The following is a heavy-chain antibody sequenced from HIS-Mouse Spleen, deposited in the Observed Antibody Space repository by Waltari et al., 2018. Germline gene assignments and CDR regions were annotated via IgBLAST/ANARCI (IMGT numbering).Heavy chain of an antibody. D-gene: IGHD6-13*01. CDR3: ARDPYSSSWYYYYYGMDV. J-gene: IGHJ6*02. V-gene: IGHV3-74*01. CDR1: GFTFSSYW. CDR2: NNSDGSST. Sequence: EVQLVESGGGLVQPGGSLRLSCAASGFTFSSYWMHWVRQAPGKGLVWVSRNNSDGSSTSYADSVKGRFTISRDNAKNTLYLQMNSLRAEDTAVYYCARDPYSSSWYYYYYGMDVWGQGTTVTVSS.